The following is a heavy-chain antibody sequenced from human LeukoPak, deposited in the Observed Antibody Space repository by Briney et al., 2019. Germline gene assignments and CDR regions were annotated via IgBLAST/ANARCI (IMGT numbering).Heavy chain of an antibody. Sequence: GGSLRLSCAASGFTFSSYWMSWVRQAPGKGLEWVANIKQDGSEKYYVDSVKGRFTISRDNAKNSLYLQMNSLRAEDTAVYYCAIERRYDFWSGYYTSNWFDPWGQGTLVTVSS. CDR3: AIERRYDFWSGYYTSNWFDP. CDR1: GFTFSSYW. D-gene: IGHD3-3*01. J-gene: IGHJ5*02. V-gene: IGHV3-7*05. CDR2: IKQDGSEK.